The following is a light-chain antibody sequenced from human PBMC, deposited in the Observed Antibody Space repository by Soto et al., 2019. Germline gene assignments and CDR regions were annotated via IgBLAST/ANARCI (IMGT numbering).Light chain of an antibody. CDR3: QQYGSSPPYT. CDR2: GSS. J-gene: IGKJ2*01. Sequence: EVVLTQSPGTLSLSPGERATLSCRASQSVSNKYLAWYQQKPGQAPRLLIFGSSDRATGIPDSLGGSESGTDFTLAISRLEPDDVAVYYCQQYGSSPPYTFGQGTKLEIK. CDR1: QSVSNKY. V-gene: IGKV3-20*01.